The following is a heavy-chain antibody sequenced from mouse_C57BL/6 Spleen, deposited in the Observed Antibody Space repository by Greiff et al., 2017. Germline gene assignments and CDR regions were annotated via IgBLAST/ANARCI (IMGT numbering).Heavy chain of an antibody. CDR2: ISSGGSYT. CDR1: GFTFSSYG. Sequence: EVMLVESGGDLVKPGGSLKLSCAASGFTFSSYGMSWVRQTPDKRLEWVATISSGGSYTYYPDSVKGRFTISRDNAKNTLYLQMSSLKSEDTAMYYCARDSNGGYYFDYWGQGTTLTVSS. D-gene: IGHD2-5*01. CDR3: ARDSNGGYYFDY. V-gene: IGHV5-6*01. J-gene: IGHJ2*01.